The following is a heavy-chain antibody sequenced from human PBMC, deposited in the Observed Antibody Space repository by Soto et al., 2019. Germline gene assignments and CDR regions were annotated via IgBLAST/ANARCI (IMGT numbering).Heavy chain of an antibody. Sequence: PGGSLRLSCAASGFTSSRPWMHWVRQAPGKGLVWVSRINSGASTTNYADSVKGRFTISRDNAKNTLYLQMDSLTAEDTAVYYCARGPSGWFGYDYWGQGTLVTVSS. D-gene: IGHD6-19*01. CDR3: ARGPSGWFGYDY. V-gene: IGHV3-74*01. J-gene: IGHJ4*02. CDR1: GFTSSRPW. CDR2: INSGASTT.